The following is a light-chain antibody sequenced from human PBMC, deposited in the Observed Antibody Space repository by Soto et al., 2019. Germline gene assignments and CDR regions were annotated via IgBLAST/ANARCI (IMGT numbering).Light chain of an antibody. Sequence: DVQMTQSPSSLSASVGDRVTITCRASQDINSWLAWYQQKPGKAPKSLIYVASSLQTGIPLRFSGSGSGTVFTLTISSLQPEDSATYYCQQYNIYPLTFGGGTKVEIK. CDR2: VAS. CDR3: QQYNIYPLT. J-gene: IGKJ4*01. CDR1: QDINSW. V-gene: IGKV1D-16*01.